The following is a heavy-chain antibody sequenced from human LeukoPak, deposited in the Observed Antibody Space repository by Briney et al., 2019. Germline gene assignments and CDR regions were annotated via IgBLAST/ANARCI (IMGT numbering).Heavy chain of an antibody. CDR1: GYTFTGCF. D-gene: IGHD3-3*01. J-gene: IGHJ5*02. V-gene: IGHV1-2*02. CDR2: IDPNSDNI. Sequence: GASVKVSCKASGYTFTGCFIHYVRQAPGQGLEWMGWIDPNSDNIRYSETFKDRVTMTRDTSTNTAYMEMSWLRSDDTAVYYCASGITIFRVALFNWFDPWGQGTLVTVSS. CDR3: ASGITIFRVALFNWFDP.